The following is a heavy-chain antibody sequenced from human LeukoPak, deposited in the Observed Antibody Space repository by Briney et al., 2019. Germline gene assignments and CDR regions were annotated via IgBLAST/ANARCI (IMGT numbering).Heavy chain of an antibody. D-gene: IGHD6-13*01. CDR2: IYPGDSDT. V-gene: IGHV5-51*01. CDR3: ARQAAARKLDY. CDR1: GYSFTSYW. J-gene: IGHJ4*02. Sequence: RGESLKISSKGSGYSFTSYWIGWERQMPGKGLEWMGIIYPGDSDTRYSPSFQGQVTISADKSISTAYLQWSSLKASDTAMYYCARQAAARKLDYWGQGTLVTVSS.